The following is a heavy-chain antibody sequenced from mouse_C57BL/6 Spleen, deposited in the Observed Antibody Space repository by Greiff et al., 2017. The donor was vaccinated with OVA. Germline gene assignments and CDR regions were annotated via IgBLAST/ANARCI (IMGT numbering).Heavy chain of an antibody. CDR2: ISYSGST. V-gene: IGHV3-1*01. CDR3: ARGTGTPPWFAY. Sequence: EVQLVESGPGMVKPSQSLSLTCTVTGYSITSGYDWHWIRHFPGNKLEWMGYISYSGSTNYNPSLKSRISITHDKSKNHFFLKLNSVTTEDTATYYCARGTGTPPWFAYWGQGTLVTVSA. J-gene: IGHJ3*01. CDR1: GYSITSGYD. D-gene: IGHD4-1*01.